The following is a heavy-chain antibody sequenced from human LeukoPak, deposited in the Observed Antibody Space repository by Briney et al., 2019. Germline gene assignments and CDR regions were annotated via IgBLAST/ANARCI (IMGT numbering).Heavy chain of an antibody. CDR3: AKRSDYGSNWNYFDY. CDR1: GFTFSTYG. J-gene: IGHJ4*02. CDR2: TSASGVST. D-gene: IGHD4-23*01. Sequence: GGSLRLSCAASGFTFSTYGMSWVRQAPGKGLEWVSATSASGVSTYYADSVKGRFTISRDNSKNTLYLQMNSLRAEDTAVYYCAKRSDYGSNWNYFDYWGQGTLVTVSS. V-gene: IGHV3-23*01.